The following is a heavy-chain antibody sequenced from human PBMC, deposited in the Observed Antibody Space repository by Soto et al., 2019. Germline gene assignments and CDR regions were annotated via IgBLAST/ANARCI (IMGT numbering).Heavy chain of an antibody. CDR2: IIPIFGTA. J-gene: IGHJ1*01. CDR1: GGTFSSYA. CDR3: AGRGSSSSFTPTYFQH. Sequence: QVQLVQSGAEVKKPGSSVKVSCKASGGTFSSYAISWVRQAPGQGLEWMGGIIPIFGTANYAQKFQGRVTITADESTSTAYTELSSLRSEDTAVYYCAGRGSSSSFTPTYFQHWGQGTLVTVSS. D-gene: IGHD6-13*01. V-gene: IGHV1-69*12.